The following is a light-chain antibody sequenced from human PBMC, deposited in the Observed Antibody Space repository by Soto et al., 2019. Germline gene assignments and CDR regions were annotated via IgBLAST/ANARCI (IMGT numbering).Light chain of an antibody. J-gene: IGLJ1*01. CDR2: VEGTGTY. Sequence: QLVLTQASSGSASLGSSVKLTCTLRSGHRSYIIAWHQQQPGKAPRYLMKVEGTGTYNKGSGVPDRFSGSSSGPDRYLTVSNLRYEDEADYYCETWDPNTYVFGTGTKVTVL. CDR1: SGHRSYI. CDR3: ETWDPNTYV. V-gene: IGLV4-60*02.